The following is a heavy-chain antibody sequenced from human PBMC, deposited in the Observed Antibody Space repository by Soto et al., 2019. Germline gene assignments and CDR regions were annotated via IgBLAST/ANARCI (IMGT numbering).Heavy chain of an antibody. J-gene: IGHJ3*02. V-gene: IGHV4-59*01. CDR1: GGSISSYY. CDR2: IYNSGTT. CDR3: ATDYGDYVGAFHI. D-gene: IGHD4-17*01. Sequence: SETLSLTCTVSGGSISSYYWSWIQQSPGKGLEWITHIYNSGTTNYNPSPKSRVTIAVDKSKNQFSLKLSSVTAADTAVYYCATDYGDYVGAFHIWGQGTMVTVSS.